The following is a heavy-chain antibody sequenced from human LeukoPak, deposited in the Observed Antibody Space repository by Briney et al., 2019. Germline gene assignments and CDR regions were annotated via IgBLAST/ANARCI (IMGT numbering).Heavy chain of an antibody. Sequence: PSETLSLTCTVSGGSLSRYYWSLIRQPPGKGLEWIGYISYSGSTNYNPSLKSRVTISVDTSKNQFSLRLSSVTAADTAVYYCARAGGNWFDPWGQGTTVTVSS. J-gene: IGHJ5*01. CDR3: ARAGGNWFDP. CDR2: ISYSGST. V-gene: IGHV4-59*01. CDR1: GGSLSRYY. D-gene: IGHD3-10*01.